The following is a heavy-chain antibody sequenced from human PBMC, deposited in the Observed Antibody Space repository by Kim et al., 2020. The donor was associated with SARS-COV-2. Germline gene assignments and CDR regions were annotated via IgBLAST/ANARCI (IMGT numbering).Heavy chain of an antibody. J-gene: IGHJ6*02. CDR3: ARDKPGGMDV. Sequence: GGSLRLSCAASGFDVNSHYINWVRQAPGKGLDCVSIIYRDDTTYFADSVKGRFTISRDKSNNTLYLQMNSLRAEDTAVYYCARDKPGGMDVWGQGTTVTVSS. V-gene: IGHV3-53*01. CDR1: GFDVNSHY. CDR2: IYRDDTT.